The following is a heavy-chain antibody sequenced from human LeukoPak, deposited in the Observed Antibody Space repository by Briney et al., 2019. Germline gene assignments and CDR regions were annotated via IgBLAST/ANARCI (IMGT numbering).Heavy chain of an antibody. Sequence: GGSVRLSCAASNFTFDWYWMGWVRHAPGKGLEWVASIRQDGGEKYYVDSVQGRFTISRDNAKNSLYLQMNSLRVEETAVYYCARGGYAGIKYYFEYWGRGTPVTVSS. CDR3: ARGGYAGIKYYFEY. CDR1: NFTFDWYW. V-gene: IGHV3-7*01. D-gene: IGHD2-2*01. J-gene: IGHJ4*02. CDR2: IRQDGGEK.